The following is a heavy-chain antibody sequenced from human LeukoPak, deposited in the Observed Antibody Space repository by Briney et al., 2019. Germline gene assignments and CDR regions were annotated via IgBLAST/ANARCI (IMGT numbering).Heavy chain of an antibody. CDR3: AREVLLWFGEPPGFFDY. J-gene: IGHJ4*02. D-gene: IGHD3-10*01. CDR2: IYHSGST. CDR1: DDSISDYY. V-gene: IGHV4-59*12. Sequence: SETLSLTCTVSDDSISDYYRGWIRQPPGKGLEWIGYIYHSGSTYYNPSLKSRVTISVDRSKNQFSLKLSSVTAADTAVYYCAREVLLWFGEPPGFFDYWGQGTLVTVSS.